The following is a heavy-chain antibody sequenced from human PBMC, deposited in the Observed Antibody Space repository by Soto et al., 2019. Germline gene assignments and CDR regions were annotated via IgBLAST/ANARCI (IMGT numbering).Heavy chain of an antibody. V-gene: IGHV3-74*01. CDR1: GFTFSSHW. D-gene: IGHD7-27*01. CDR2: INSDGSST. J-gene: IGHJ4*02. CDR3: AQVGKLGGG. Sequence: PGGSLRLSCAASGFTFSSHWMHWVRQVPGKGLVWVSRINSDGSSTDYADSVKGRFTISRDNAKNTLYLQMKSLRAEDTAVYYCAQVGKLGGGWGQGTLVTVSS.